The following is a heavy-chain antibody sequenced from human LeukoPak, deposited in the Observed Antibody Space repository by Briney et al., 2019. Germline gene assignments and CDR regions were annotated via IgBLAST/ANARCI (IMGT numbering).Heavy chain of an antibody. CDR2: IYTGAHIFSGANI. D-gene: IGHD4-23*01. V-gene: IGHV4-61*02. Sequence: SETLSLTCSVSGGSVNSDYYYWTWIRQPAKGGLEWIGRIYTGAHIFSGANIDYNPSLRGRVAMSIDSSSHRFSLRLSSVTAADTAIYYCARESKVGTPRLTIDIWGRGAQVTVSS. J-gene: IGHJ4*02. CDR3: ARESKVGTPRLTIDI. CDR1: GGSVNSDYYY.